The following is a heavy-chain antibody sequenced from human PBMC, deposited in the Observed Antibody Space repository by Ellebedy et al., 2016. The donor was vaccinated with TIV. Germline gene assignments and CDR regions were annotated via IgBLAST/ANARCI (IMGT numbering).Heavy chain of an antibody. CDR3: ARGSYPRDLYYYGSGSGPRGAYNWFDP. Sequence: MPSETLSLTCAVYGGSFSGYYWSWIRQPPGKWLEWIGEIYHSGSTNYNPSLKSRVTISVDTSKNQFSLKLSSVTAADTAVYYCARGSYPRDLYYYGSGSGPRGAYNWFDPWGQGTLVTVSS. D-gene: IGHD3-10*01. CDR1: GGSFSGYY. J-gene: IGHJ5*02. V-gene: IGHV4-34*01. CDR2: IYHSGST.